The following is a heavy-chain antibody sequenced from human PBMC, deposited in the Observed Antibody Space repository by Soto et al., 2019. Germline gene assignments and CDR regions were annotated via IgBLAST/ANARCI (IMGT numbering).Heavy chain of an antibody. J-gene: IGHJ3*02. CDR3: AKGLVRELRSPDAFDI. CDR1: GFTFSSYA. CDR2: ISGSGGST. V-gene: IGHV3-23*01. D-gene: IGHD1-26*01. Sequence: GGSLRLSCAASGFTFSSYAMSWVRQAPGKGLEWVSAISGSGGSTYYADSVKGRFTISRDNSKNTLYLQMNSLRAEDTAVYYCAKGLVRELRSPDAFDIWGQGTMVTVSS.